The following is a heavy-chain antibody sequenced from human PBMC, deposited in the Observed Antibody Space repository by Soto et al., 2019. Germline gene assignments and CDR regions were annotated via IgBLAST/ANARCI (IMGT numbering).Heavy chain of an antibody. Sequence: ASVKVSCKASGYTFTGYYVHWVRQAPGQGLEWMGWINPNSGGTNYSQKFQGRVTMTRDTSISTAYMELSRLRSDDTAVYYCARDRDYDYRGWFDPWGQGTLVTVSS. CDR3: ARDRDYDYRGWFDP. CDR2: INPNSGGT. J-gene: IGHJ5*02. V-gene: IGHV1-2*02. CDR1: GYTFTGYY. D-gene: IGHD3-16*01.